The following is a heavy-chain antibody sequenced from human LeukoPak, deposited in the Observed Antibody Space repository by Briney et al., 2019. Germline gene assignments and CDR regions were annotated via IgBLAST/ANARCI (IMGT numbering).Heavy chain of an antibody. CDR3: ASDGDTAMVIGRYYYYYYGMDV. CDR1: GYTFTGYY. Sequence: ASVKVSCKASGYTFTGYYMHWVRQAPGQGLEWMGWINPNSGGTNYAQKFQGWVTMTRDTSISTAYMELSRLRSDDTAVYYCASDGDTAMVIGRYYYYYYGMDVWGQGTTVTVSS. J-gene: IGHJ6*02. CDR2: INPNSGGT. D-gene: IGHD5-18*01. V-gene: IGHV1-2*04.